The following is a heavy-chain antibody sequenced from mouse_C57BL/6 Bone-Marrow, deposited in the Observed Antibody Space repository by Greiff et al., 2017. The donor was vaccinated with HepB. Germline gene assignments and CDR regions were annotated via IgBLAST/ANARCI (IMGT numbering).Heavy chain of an antibody. Sequence: QVQLQQSGAELVKPGASVKISCKASGYAFSSYWMNWVKQRPGKGLEWIGQIYPGDGDTNYNGKFKGKATLTADKSSSTAYMQLSSLTSEDSAVYFCAGRVAASYWYFDVWGTGTTVTVSS. CDR2: IYPGDGDT. V-gene: IGHV1-80*01. CDR3: AGRVAASYWYFDV. J-gene: IGHJ1*03. CDR1: GYAFSSYW. D-gene: IGHD6-1*01.